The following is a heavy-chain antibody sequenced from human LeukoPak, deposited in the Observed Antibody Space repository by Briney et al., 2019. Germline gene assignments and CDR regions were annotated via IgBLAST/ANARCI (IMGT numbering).Heavy chain of an antibody. J-gene: IGHJ4*02. CDR1: GGSISSYY. CDR2: IYYSGST. D-gene: IGHD3-22*01. CDR3: ARLRSYDSSGYDPSPKYYFDY. Sequence: SETLSLTCTVSGGSISSYYWSWIRQPPGKGLEWMGYIYYSGSTNYNPSLKSRVTISVDTSKNQFSLKLRYVTAADTAVYYCARLRSYDSSGYDPSPKYYFDYWGQGTLVTVSS. V-gene: IGHV4-59*08.